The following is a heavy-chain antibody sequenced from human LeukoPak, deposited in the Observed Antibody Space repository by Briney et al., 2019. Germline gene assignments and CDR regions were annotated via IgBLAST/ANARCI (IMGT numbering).Heavy chain of an antibody. V-gene: IGHV3-11*01. CDR2: ISSSGSTI. CDR1: GFIFNNAK. CDR3: ARVGVERRLSQESLCDY. D-gene: IGHD1-1*01. Sequence: PGGSLRLSCAASGFIFNNAKMNWVRQAPGKGLEWVSYISSSGSTIYYADSVKGRFTISRDNAKNSPYLQMNSLRAEDTAVYYCARVGVERRLSQESLCDYWGQGTLVTVSS. J-gene: IGHJ4*02.